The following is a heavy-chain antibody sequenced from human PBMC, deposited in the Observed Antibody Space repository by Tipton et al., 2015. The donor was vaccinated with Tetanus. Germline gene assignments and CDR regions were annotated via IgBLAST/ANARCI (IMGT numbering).Heavy chain of an antibody. V-gene: IGHV3-23*01. D-gene: IGHD2-15*01. CDR3: AKEVYSQLFDY. J-gene: IGHJ4*02. CDR2: ISGSGGST. CDR1: GFTFEDYA. Sequence: SLRLSCAVSGFTFEDYAMHWVRQAPGRGLEWVSAISGSGGSTYYADSVKGRFTISRDNSKNTLYLQMNSLRAEDTAVYYCAKEVYSQLFDYWGQGTLVTVSS.